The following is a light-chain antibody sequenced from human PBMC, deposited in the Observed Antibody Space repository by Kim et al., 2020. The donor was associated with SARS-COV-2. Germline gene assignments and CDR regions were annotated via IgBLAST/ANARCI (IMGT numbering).Light chain of an antibody. Sequence: QGVTISCSGSSSNIESNYVYWYQQLPGTAPKLLIYSNNQRPSGVPDRFSGSKSGTSASLAISGLRSEDEADYYCAAWDDSLSGPVVFGGGTQLTVL. V-gene: IGLV1-47*02. CDR3: AAWDDSLSGPVV. CDR2: SNN. CDR1: SSNIESNY. J-gene: IGLJ2*01.